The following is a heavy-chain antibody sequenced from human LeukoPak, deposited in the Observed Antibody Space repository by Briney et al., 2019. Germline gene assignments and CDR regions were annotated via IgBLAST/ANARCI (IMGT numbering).Heavy chain of an antibody. V-gene: IGHV3-30*02. J-gene: IGHJ4*02. D-gene: IGHD3-22*01. CDR1: GFTFSSYG. CDR2: LRYDGSNK. CDR3: AKEEYYYDSSSGFDY. Sequence: PGGSLRLSCAASGFTFSSYGMHWVRQAPGKGLEWVAFLRYDGSNKYYADSVKGRFTISRDNSKNTLYLQMNSLRAEDTAVYYCAKEEYYYDSSSGFDYWGQGTLVTVSS.